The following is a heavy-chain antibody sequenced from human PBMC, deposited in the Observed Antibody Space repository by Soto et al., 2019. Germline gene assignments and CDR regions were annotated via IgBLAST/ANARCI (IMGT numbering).Heavy chain of an antibody. CDR3: ERASYSGYNSDDY. J-gene: IGHJ4*02. Sequence: PSETLSLTCSVSGASIRSYYWHWIRQPPGKGLEWIANMYHDGNTHYNPSLKSRVTMSVDTSKNQFSLKLNSVTAADTAVYYCERASYSGYNSDDYWGQGILVTVSS. V-gene: IGHV4-59*04. CDR1: GASIRSYY. D-gene: IGHD5-12*01. CDR2: MYHDGNT.